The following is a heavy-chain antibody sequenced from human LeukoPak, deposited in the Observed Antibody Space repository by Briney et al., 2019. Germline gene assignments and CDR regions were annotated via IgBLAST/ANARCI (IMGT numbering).Heavy chain of an antibody. Sequence: GGSLRLSCAASGFTFSSYAMSWVRQAPGKGLEWVSAISGSGGSTYYADSVKGRFTISRDNSKNTLYLQMNSLRAEDTAVYYCASRVRNMWLPTASVSPQTSNFDYWGQGTLVTVSS. CDR2: ISGSGGST. CDR1: GFTFSSYA. J-gene: IGHJ4*02. V-gene: IGHV3-23*01. D-gene: IGHD5-12*01. CDR3: ASRVRNMWLPTASVSPQTSNFDY.